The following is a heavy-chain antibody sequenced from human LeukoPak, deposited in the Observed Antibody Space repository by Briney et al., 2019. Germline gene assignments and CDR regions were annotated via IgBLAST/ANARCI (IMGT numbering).Heavy chain of an antibody. CDR3: ARHLRWRTSFSPFDY. CDR2: INHSENT. D-gene: IGHD3/OR15-3a*01. J-gene: IGHJ4*02. Sequence: NPSETLSLTCTVSGGSISSGSYYWSWIRQPLGKGLEWIGEINHSENTDYNPSLKSRVTISVDTSKNQLSLKLSSVTAADTAVYYCARHLRWRTSFSPFDYWGQGTLVTVSS. CDR1: GGSISSGSYY. V-gene: IGHV4-39*01.